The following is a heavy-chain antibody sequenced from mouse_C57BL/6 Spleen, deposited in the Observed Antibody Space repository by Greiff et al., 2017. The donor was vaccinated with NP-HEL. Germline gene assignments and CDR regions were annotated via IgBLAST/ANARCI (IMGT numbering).Heavy chain of an antibody. CDR1: GFSLTSYG. J-gene: IGHJ3*01. CDR2: IWRGGST. Sequence: VQLQQSGPGLVQPSQSLSITCTVSGFSLTSYGVHWVRQSPGKGLEWLGVIWRGGSTDYNAAFMSRLSITKDNSKSQVFLKMNSPQADYSAIYYRANGGNWFAYWGQGTLVTVSA. CDR3: ANGGNWFAY. V-gene: IGHV2-5*01. D-gene: IGHD2-1*01.